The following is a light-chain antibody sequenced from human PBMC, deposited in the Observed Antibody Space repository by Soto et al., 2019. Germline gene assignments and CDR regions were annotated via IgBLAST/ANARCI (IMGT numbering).Light chain of an antibody. CDR2: GAS. CDR1: QSVSSSY. Sequence: EIVLTQSPGTLSLSPGERATLSCRASQSVSSSYLSWYQQKPGQAPRLLIYGASSRATGFPDRFSGSWSGTDFTLTISRLEPVDFAVYYCRQYGSSPYTFGLGTNLEIK. CDR3: RQYGSSPYT. V-gene: IGKV3-20*01. J-gene: IGKJ2*01.